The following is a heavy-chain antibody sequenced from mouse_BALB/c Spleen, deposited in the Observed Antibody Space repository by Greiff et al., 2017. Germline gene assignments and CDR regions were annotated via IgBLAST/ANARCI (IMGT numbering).Heavy chain of an antibody. J-gene: IGHJ2*01. CDR3: ARKGYRYDGQSPFDY. CDR2: ISSGGSYT. Sequence: EVMLVESGGGLVKPGGSLKLSCAASGFTFSSYAMSWVRQTPEKRLEWVATISSGGSYTYYPDSVKGRFTISRDNAKNTLYLQMSSLRSEDTAMYYCARKGYRYDGQSPFDYWGQGTTLTVSS. D-gene: IGHD2-14*01. V-gene: IGHV5-9-1*01. CDR1: GFTFSSYA.